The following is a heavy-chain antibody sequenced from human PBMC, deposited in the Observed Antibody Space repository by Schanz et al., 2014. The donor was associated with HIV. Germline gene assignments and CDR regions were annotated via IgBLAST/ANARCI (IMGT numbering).Heavy chain of an antibody. CDR2: ISFDGSNK. CDR3: AREKYSSTWWRAGLYFYGMDV. V-gene: IGHV3-30-3*01. CDR1: GFTFSTYA. J-gene: IGHJ6*02. D-gene: IGHD6-13*01. Sequence: QVQLVESGGGVVQPGRSLRLSCAASGFTFSTYAMHWVRQAPGKGLEWMAVISFDGSNKYYADSVKGQFTISRDNSKNTLYLQMNSLRAEDTAVYYCAREKYSSTWWRAGLYFYGMDVWGQGITVTVSS.